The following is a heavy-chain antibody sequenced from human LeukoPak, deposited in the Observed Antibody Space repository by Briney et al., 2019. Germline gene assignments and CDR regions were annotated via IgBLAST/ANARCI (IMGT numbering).Heavy chain of an antibody. CDR1: GFTFSSYG. CDR3: AEGFVKYYFDY. J-gene: IGHJ4*02. CDR2: ISYDGSNK. V-gene: IGHV3-30*18. D-gene: IGHD3-10*01. Sequence: GGSLRLSCAASGFTFSSYGMHWVRQAPGKGLEWVAVISYDGSNKYYADSVKGRFTISRDNSKNTLYLQMNSLRAEDTAVYYCAEGFVKYYFDYWGQGTLVTVSS.